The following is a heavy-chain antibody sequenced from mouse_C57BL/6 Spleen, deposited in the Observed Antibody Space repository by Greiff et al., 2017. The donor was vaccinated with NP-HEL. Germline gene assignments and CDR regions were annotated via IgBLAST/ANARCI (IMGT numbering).Heavy chain of an antibody. V-gene: IGHV1-42*01. CDR3: ASFEDYDATWFAY. CDR2: INPSTGGT. D-gene: IGHD2-4*01. Sequence: EVQLQQSGPELVKPGASVKISCKASGYSFTGYYMNWVKQSPEKSLEWIGEINPSTGGTTYNQKFKAKATLTVDKSSSTAYMQLKSLTSEDSAVYYCASFEDYDATWFAYWGQGTLVTVSA. J-gene: IGHJ3*01. CDR1: GYSFTGYY.